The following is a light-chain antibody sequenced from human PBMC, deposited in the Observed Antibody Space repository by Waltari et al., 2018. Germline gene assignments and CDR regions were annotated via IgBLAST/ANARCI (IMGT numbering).Light chain of an antibody. Sequence: QLVLTQSPSASASLGASVKPTCTLRSGHSSNDSAWLPQRPEKGPRYLMKVNSDGSHNKGDEIPDRFSGSSSGAERYLTISSLQSEDEGDYYCQTGGHGTWVFGGGTKLTVL. CDR2: VNSDGSH. J-gene: IGLJ3*02. CDR1: SGHSSND. CDR3: QTGGHGTWV. V-gene: IGLV4-69*01.